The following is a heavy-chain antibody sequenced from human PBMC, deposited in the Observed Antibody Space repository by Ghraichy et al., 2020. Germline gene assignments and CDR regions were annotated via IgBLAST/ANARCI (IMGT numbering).Heavy chain of an antibody. CDR1: GFTFSSYA. CDR2: ISGSGGST. Sequence: GESLNISCAASGFTFSSYAMSWVRQAPGKGLEWVSAISGSGGSTYYADSVKGRFTISRDNSKNTLYLQMNSLRAEDTAVYYCAKDPNYGDYDRMRYSLYWYFDLWGRGTLVTVSS. J-gene: IGHJ2*01. D-gene: IGHD4-17*01. V-gene: IGHV3-23*01. CDR3: AKDPNYGDYDRMRYSLYWYFDL.